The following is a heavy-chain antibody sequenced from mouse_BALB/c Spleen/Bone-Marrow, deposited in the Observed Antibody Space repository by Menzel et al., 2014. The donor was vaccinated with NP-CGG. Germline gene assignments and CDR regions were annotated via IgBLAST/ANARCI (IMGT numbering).Heavy chain of an antibody. CDR1: GFSLTSYG. D-gene: IGHD1-1*01. V-gene: IGHV2-2*02. Sequence: VHLVESGPGLVQPSQSLSITCTASGFSLTSYGVHWVRQSPGKGLEWLGVIWSGGSTDYNAAFISRLSISKANSKSQVFFKMNSLQANDTAIYYCARNYYVSSYYAMDYWGQGTSVTVSS. CDR3: ARNYYVSSYYAMDY. J-gene: IGHJ4*01. CDR2: IWSGGST.